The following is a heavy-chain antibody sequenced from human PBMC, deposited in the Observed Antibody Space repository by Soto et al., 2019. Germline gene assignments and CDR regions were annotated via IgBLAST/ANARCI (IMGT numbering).Heavy chain of an antibody. CDR2: ISWNSGSI. Sequence: PGGSLRLSCAASGFTFDDYAMHWVRQAPGKGLEWVSGISWNSGSIGYADSVKGRFTISRDNAKNSLYLQMNSLRAEDTALYYCAKDTGGFGELLYYFDYWGQGTLVTVSS. D-gene: IGHD3-10*01. J-gene: IGHJ4*02. V-gene: IGHV3-9*01. CDR1: GFTFDDYA. CDR3: AKDTGGFGELLYYFDY.